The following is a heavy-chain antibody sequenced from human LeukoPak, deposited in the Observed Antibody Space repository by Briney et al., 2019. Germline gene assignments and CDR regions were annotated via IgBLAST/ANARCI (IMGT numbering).Heavy chain of an antibody. CDR2: MSYDGSNK. CDR1: GFTFSSYA. V-gene: IGHV3-30-3*01. J-gene: IGHJ6*02. CDR3: ARGITGTFYYYYGMDV. D-gene: IGHD1-20*01. Sequence: GGSLRLSCAASGFTFSSYAMHWVRQAPGKGLEWVAVMSYDGSNKYYADSVKGRFTISRDNSKNTLYLQMNSLRAEDTAVYYCARGITGTFYYYYGMDVWGQGTTVTVSS.